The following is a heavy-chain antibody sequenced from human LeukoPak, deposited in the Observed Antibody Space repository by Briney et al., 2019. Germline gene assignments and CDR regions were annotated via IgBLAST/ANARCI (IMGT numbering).Heavy chain of an antibody. CDR2: ISYDGSNK. D-gene: IGHD6-19*01. CDR3: ARDPGYSSGWPGIFDY. CDR1: GFTFSSYA. J-gene: IGHJ4*02. Sequence: PGRSLRLSCAASGFTFSSYAMHWVRQAPGKGLERVAVISYDGSNKYYADSVKGRFTISRDNSKNTLYLQMNSLRAEDTAVYYCARDPGYSSGWPGIFDYWGQGTLVTVSS. V-gene: IGHV3-30*01.